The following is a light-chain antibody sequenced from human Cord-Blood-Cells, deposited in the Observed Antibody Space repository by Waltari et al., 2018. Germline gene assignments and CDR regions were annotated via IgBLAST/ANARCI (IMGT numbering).Light chain of an antibody. CDR1: QSVSSN. CDR3: QQYNNRPRT. Sequence: EIVMTQSPATLSVSPGERATLSCRASQSVSSNLAWYQQKPGQAPRLLIYGASTRATVIPARFSGSGSGTEFTLTISSLQSEDFAVYYCQQYNNRPRTFGQGTKVEIK. V-gene: IGKV3-15*01. J-gene: IGKJ1*01. CDR2: GAS.